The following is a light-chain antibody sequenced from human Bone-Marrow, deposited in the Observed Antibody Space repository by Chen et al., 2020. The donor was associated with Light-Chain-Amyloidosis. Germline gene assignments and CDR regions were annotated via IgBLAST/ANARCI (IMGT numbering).Light chain of an antibody. CDR3: QQRSNWPPT. Sequence: EIVLTQSPATLSLSPGERATLSCRASQSVTTYLAWYQQKPGQAPRLLIYDASNRASGIPARFSGSGSGTDFTLTISGLEAEDFAVYYCQQRSNWPPTFGGGIKVEIK. V-gene: IGKV3-11*01. J-gene: IGKJ4*01. CDR1: QSVTTY. CDR2: DAS.